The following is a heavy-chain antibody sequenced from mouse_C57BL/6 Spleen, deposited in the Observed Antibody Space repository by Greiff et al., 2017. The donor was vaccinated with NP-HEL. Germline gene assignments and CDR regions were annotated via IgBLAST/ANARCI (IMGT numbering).Heavy chain of an antibody. V-gene: IGHV1-4*01. CDR1: GYTFTSYT. CDR3: GGGYYYGSTDY. Sequence: VQLQQSGAELARPGASVKMSCKASGYTFTSYTMHWVKQRPRQGLEWIGYINPSSGYTKYNQKFKDKATLTADKSSSTAYMQLSSLTSEDSAVYYCGGGYYYGSTDYWGQGTTLTVSS. J-gene: IGHJ2*01. CDR2: INPSSGYT. D-gene: IGHD1-1*01.